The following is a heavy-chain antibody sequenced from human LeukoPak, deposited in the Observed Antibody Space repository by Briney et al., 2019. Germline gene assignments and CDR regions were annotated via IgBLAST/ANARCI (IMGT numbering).Heavy chain of an antibody. CDR1: GGSFSSYY. V-gene: IGHV4-4*07. D-gene: IGHD3-9*01. Sequence: PSETLSLTCTVSGGSFSSYYWSWIRQPAGKGLEWIGRIYPSGSTNYNPSLKSRVTMSVDTSKNQFSLKLSSVTAADTAVYYCASVTIAYYDILTGYYFDAFDIWGQGTMVTVSS. CDR2: IYPSGST. CDR3: ASVTIAYYDILTGYYFDAFDI. J-gene: IGHJ3*02.